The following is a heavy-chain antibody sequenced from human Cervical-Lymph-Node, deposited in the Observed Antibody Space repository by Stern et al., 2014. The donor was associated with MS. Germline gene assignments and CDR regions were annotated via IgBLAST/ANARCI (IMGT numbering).Heavy chain of an antibody. CDR2: IYYSGST. D-gene: IGHD3-3*01. V-gene: IGHV4-59*01. CDR1: GGSISSYY. J-gene: IGHJ5*02. Sequence: QVQLQESGPGLVKPSETLSLTCTVSGGSISSYYWSWIRQPPGKGLEWIGYIYYSGSTNYNPSLKSRVTISVDTSKNQFSLKLSSVTAADTAVYYCARGFHDFWSGYYTENWFDPWGQGTLVTVSS. CDR3: ARGFHDFWSGYYTENWFDP.